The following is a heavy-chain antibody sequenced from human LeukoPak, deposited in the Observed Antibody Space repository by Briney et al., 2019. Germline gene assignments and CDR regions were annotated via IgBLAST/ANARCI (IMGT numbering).Heavy chain of an antibody. D-gene: IGHD5-12*01. CDR3: ARASLYSYYYYYGMDV. Sequence: GGSLRLSCVVSGFNFDNFAMHWVRQAPGKGLEWVAVISYDGSNKYYADSVKGRFTISRDNSKNTLYLQMNSLRAEDTAVYYCARASLYSYYYYYGMDVWGQGTTVTVSS. V-gene: IGHV3-30-3*01. J-gene: IGHJ6*02. CDR2: ISYDGSNK. CDR1: GFNFDNFA.